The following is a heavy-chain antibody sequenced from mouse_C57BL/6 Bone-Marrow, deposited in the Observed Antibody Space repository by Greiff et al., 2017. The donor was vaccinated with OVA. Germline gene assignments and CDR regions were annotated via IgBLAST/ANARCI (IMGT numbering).Heavy chain of an antibody. CDR3: ARYSFAY. Sequence: QVQLKESGAELVRPGASVKLSCKASGYTFTSYGISWVKQRTGQGLEWIGEIYPRSGNTYYNEKFKGKATLTADKSSSTAYMELRSLTSEDSAVYFCARYSFAYWGQGTLVTVSA. J-gene: IGHJ3*01. V-gene: IGHV1-81*01. CDR2: IYPRSGNT. CDR1: GYTFTSYG.